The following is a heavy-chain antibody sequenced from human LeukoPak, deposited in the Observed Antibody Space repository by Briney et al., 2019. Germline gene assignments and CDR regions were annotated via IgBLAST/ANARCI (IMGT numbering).Heavy chain of an antibody. V-gene: IGHV6-1*01. J-gene: IGHJ4*02. Sequence: SQTLSLTCAISGDSVSSNSAAWNWIRQSPSRGLEWLGRTYYRSKWYNDYAVSVKSRITINPDTSKNQFSLQLNSVTPEDTAVYYGARAKRSGYREFGGFDYWGQGTLVTVSS. CDR2: TYYRSKWYN. D-gene: IGHD3-3*01. CDR3: ARAKRSGYREFGGFDY. CDR1: GDSVSSNSAA.